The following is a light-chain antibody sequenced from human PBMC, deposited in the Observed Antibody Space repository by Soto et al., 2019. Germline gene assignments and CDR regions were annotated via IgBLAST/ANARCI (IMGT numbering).Light chain of an antibody. J-gene: IGLJ3*02. V-gene: IGLV2-8*01. CDR3: RSYAGSNSV. CDR2: EVS. Sequence: QSVLTQPPSASGSPGQSVTISCTGTSSDVGGYNYVSWYQQHPGKAPKLMIYEVSKRPSGVPDRFSGSKSGNTASLTVSGLQAEEEDDYYCRSYAGSNSVFGGGTKLTVL. CDR1: SSDVGGYNY.